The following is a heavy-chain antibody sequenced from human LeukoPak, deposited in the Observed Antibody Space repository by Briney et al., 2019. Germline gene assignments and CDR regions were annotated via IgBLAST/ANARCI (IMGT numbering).Heavy chain of an antibody. J-gene: IGHJ5*02. CDR2: IIPIFGTT. D-gene: IGHD6-19*01. Sequence: SVKVSCKASGGTFRSYAISWVRHAPGQELEWMGRIIPIFGTTSYAQKFQGRVTITTDECTGTAYMELSSLRSEDTAVYYCARAHLAVAGTGWFDPWGQGTLVTVSS. V-gene: IGHV1-69*05. CDR1: GGTFRSYA. CDR3: ARAHLAVAGTGWFDP.